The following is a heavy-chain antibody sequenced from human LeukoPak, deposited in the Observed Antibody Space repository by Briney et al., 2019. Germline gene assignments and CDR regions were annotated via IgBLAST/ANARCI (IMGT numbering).Heavy chain of an antibody. D-gene: IGHD6-13*01. Sequence: ASVKVSCKASGYSFSSYYMQWVRQAPGQGLEWMGIINPSSGSTSYAQKFQGRVTMTRDTSTGTVYMDLTRLRSEDTAIYYCARDGRPRAAAALSSDHWGQGTLVTVSS. CDR1: GYSFSSYY. J-gene: IGHJ4*02. CDR3: ARDGRPRAAAALSSDH. CDR2: INPSSGST. V-gene: IGHV1-46*01.